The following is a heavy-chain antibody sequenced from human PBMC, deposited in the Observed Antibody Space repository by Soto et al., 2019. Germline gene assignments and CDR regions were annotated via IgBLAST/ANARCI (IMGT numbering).Heavy chain of an antibody. Sequence: GGSLRLSCAASGFSFSIYWMSWVRQAPGKGLEWVSNIKQDGSEKYYVDSVKGRVTMTRDTSTSTVYMELSSLRSEDTAVYYCARKWAYCGGDCYLDYWGQGTLVTVSS. CDR1: GFSFSIYW. V-gene: IGHV3-7*03. CDR2: IKQDGSEK. J-gene: IGHJ4*02. CDR3: ARKWAYCGGDCYLDY. D-gene: IGHD2-21*02.